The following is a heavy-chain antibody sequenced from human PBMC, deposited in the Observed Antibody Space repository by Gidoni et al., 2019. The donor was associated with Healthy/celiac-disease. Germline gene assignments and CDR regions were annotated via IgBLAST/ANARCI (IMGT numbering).Heavy chain of an antibody. J-gene: IGHJ3*02. Sequence: EVQLVESGGGLVQPGGSLRLSCEASGFTFSSYWMHWVRQAPGKGLVWVSRINSDGSSTSYADSVKSRFTISRDNAKNTLYLQMNSLRAEDTAVYYCAREGELDAFDIWGQGTMVTVSS. V-gene: IGHV3-74*01. CDR3: AREGELDAFDI. CDR2: INSDGSST. D-gene: IGHD1-26*01. CDR1: GFTFSSYW.